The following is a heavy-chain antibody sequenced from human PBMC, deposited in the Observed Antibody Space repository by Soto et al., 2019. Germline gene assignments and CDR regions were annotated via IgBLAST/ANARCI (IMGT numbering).Heavy chain of an antibody. J-gene: IGHJ5*02. D-gene: IGHD4-17*01. V-gene: IGHV3-23*01. Sequence: GGSLRLACTASGFTFSSYAMSWVRQAPGKGQEWVSAISGSGGSTYYADSVKGRFTISRDNSKNTLYPQMNILRAEDTAVYYCAKEHLDYGVDRFDTWGQGTLVTVSS. CDR1: GFTFSSYA. CDR3: AKEHLDYGVDRFDT. CDR2: ISGSGGST.